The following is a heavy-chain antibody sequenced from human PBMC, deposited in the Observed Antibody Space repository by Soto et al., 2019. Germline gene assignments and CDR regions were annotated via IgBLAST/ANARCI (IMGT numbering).Heavy chain of an antibody. J-gene: IGHJ4*02. D-gene: IGHD6-13*01. V-gene: IGHV4-4*02. Sequence: QVQLQESGPGLVKPSGTLSLTCAVSGGSISTSNWWSWVRQPPGKGLEWIGEVYRTGSTNSNPSLESRLTISVDKSKNQVSLKLTSVPAAGTAGYYCARARATIAAAAIFDCWGQGTLVTVSS. CDR1: GGSISTSNW. CDR2: VYRTGST. CDR3: ARARATIAAAAIFDC.